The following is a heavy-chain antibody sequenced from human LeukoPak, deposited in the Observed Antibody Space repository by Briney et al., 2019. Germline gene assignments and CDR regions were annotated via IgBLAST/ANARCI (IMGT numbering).Heavy chain of an antibody. D-gene: IGHD6-13*01. Sequence: AGGSLRLSCTASGFTFSTYAISWVRQAPGKGLEWVSAISGSGGKTYYTDSVKGRFTITRDNSKNTLYLQMNSLRAEDTAVYYCAKEYSSSGYFDYWGQGTLVTVSS. CDR1: GFTFSTYA. V-gene: IGHV3-23*01. J-gene: IGHJ4*02. CDR2: ISGSGGKT. CDR3: AKEYSSSGYFDY.